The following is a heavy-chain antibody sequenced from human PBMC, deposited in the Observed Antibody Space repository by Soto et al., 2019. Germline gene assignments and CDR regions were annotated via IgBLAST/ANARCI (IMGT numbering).Heavy chain of an antibody. Sequence: QVQLQESGPGVVKPSDTLSVTCTVSGGSVSSRSHFWSWIRQPPGGGLQWIGYNYYTGNTNYSPSLKSRATLSVDTSRNQFSLRLTSVTAVDTAIYYCARYDADSGSNNLDPWGQGTLVTVSS. CDR2: NYYTGNT. CDR3: ARYDADSGSNNLDP. J-gene: IGHJ5*02. V-gene: IGHV4-61*01. CDR1: GGSVSSRSHF. D-gene: IGHD5-12*01.